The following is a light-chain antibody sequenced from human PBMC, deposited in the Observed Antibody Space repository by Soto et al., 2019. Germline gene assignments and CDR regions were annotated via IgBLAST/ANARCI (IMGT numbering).Light chain of an antibody. CDR1: QSISNY. J-gene: IGKJ1*01. CDR2: AAS. Sequence: DIQMNQSPSSMSASVGDRVTITCRASQSISNYLNWYQQKPGKAPKLLMYAASSLQSGVPSRFGGSGSGTDFTLTISSLQPEDFATYYCQQSYSTPRTFGQGTKVEIK. V-gene: IGKV1-39*01. CDR3: QQSYSTPRT.